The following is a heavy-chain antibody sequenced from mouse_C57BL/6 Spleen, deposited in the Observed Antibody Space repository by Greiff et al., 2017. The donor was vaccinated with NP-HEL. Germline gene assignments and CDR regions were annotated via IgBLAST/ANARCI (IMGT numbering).Heavy chain of an antibody. CDR3: AGSSAWFAY. D-gene: IGHD1-3*01. Sequence: EVKLVESGAELVRPGSSVKMSCKTSGYTFTSYGINWVKQRPGQGLEWIGYIYIGNGYTRYNEKFKGKATLTSDTSSSTAYMQLSSLTSEDSAIYFCAGSSAWFAYWGQGTLVTVSA. CDR2: IYIGNGYT. CDR1: GYTFTSYG. V-gene: IGHV1-58*01. J-gene: IGHJ3*01.